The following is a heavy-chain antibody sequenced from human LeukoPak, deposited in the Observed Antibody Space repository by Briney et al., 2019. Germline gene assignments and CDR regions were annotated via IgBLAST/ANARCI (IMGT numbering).Heavy chain of an antibody. V-gene: IGHV3-11*01. Sequence: GGSLXLSCAASGFTFSDYYMXXXXXXXXXXXXXXXXXSSXXXXXYXXDXXXXXXXXXXXNAKNSLYLQMNSLRAEDTAVYYCAREQYSYGYFASYFDYWGQGTLVTVSS. CDR1: GFTFSDYY. CDR3: AREQYSYGYFASYFDY. CDR2: XSSXXXXX. D-gene: IGHD5-18*01. J-gene: IGHJ4*02.